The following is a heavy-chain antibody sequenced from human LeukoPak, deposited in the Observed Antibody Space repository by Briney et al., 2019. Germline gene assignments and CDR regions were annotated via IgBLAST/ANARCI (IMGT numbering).Heavy chain of an antibody. J-gene: IGHJ5*02. D-gene: IGHD6-13*01. CDR1: GGSTSSGDYY. CDR2: IYYSGST. CDR3: ARAIAAAGTRFDP. Sequence: SETLSLTCTVSGGSTSSGDYYWSWIRQPPGKGLEWIGYIYYSGSTYYNPSLKSRVTISVDTSKNQFSLKLSSVTAADTAVYYCARAIAAAGTRFDPWGQGTLVTVSS. V-gene: IGHV4-30-4*08.